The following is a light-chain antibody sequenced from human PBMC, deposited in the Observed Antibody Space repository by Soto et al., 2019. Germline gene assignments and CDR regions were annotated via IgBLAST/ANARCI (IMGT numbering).Light chain of an antibody. CDR2: GAS. CDR3: QQYGGSPT. Sequence: EIMLTQSPGTLSLSPGERATLSCRASQTVRSNYLAWYQQQLGQAPRLLIYGASSRAPGIPDRFSGSGSGADFTLTISRLEPEDFAMYYCQQYGGSPTFGGGTRVEMK. J-gene: IGKJ4*01. V-gene: IGKV3-20*01. CDR1: QTVRSNY.